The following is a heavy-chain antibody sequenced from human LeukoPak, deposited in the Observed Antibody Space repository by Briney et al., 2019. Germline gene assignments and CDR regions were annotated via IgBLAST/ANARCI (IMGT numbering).Heavy chain of an antibody. V-gene: IGHV1-69*13. J-gene: IGHJ5*02. Sequence: GASVKVSCKASGGTFISYAISWVGQAPGQGLEWMGGIIPIFGTANYEKKFQGRVTITADESTSTAYMELSSLRSEDTAVYYCARARRTYYDILTRPEYNWFDPWGQGTLVTVSS. CDR1: GGTFISYA. D-gene: IGHD3-9*01. CDR2: IIPIFGTA. CDR3: ARARRTYYDILTRPEYNWFDP.